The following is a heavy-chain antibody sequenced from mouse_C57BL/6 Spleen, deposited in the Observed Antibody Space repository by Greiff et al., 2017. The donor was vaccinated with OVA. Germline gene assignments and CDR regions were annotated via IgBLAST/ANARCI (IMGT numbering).Heavy chain of an antibody. Sequence: EVKVVESGGGLVKPGGSLKLSCAASGFTFSDYGMHWVRQAPEKGLEWVAYISSGSSTIYYADTVKGRFTISRDNAKNTLFLQMTSLRSEDTAMYYCAREGTYGAMDYWGQGTSVTVSS. V-gene: IGHV5-17*01. CDR3: AREGTYGAMDY. J-gene: IGHJ4*01. D-gene: IGHD2-10*02. CDR1: GFTFSDYG. CDR2: ISSGSSTI.